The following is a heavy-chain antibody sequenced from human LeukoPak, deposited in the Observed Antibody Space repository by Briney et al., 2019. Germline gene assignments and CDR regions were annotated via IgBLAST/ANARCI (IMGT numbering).Heavy chain of an antibody. CDR1: GFTFSSYG. CDR3: AKDKERITMVRGAFDY. CDR2: ILYDGSNK. V-gene: IGHV3-30*18. J-gene: IGHJ4*02. Sequence: GGSLRLSCAASGFTFSSYGMHWVRQAPGKGLEWVAVILYDGSNKYYADSVKGRFTISRDNSKNTLYLQMNSLRAEDAAVYYCAKDKERITMVRGAFDYWGQGTLVTVSS. D-gene: IGHD3-10*01.